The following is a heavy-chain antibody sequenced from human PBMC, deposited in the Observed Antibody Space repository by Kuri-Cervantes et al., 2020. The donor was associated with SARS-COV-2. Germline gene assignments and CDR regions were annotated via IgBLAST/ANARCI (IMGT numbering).Heavy chain of an antibody. Sequence: SETLSLTCAVSGGSISSSNWWSWVRQPPGKGLEWIGEIYHSGSTNYNPSLKSRVTMSVDTSKNQFSLKLSSVTAADTAVYYCARGIAVAGYYYGMDVWGQGTTVTVSS. CDR2: IYHSGST. CDR3: ARGIAVAGYYYGMDV. CDR1: GGSISSSNW. D-gene: IGHD6-19*01. V-gene: IGHV4-4*02. J-gene: IGHJ6*02.